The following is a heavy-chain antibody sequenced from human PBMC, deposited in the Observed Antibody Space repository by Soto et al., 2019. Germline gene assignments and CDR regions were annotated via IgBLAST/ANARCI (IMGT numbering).Heavy chain of an antibody. J-gene: IGHJ5*02. CDR3: TTNYYDSSGYDNWFDP. D-gene: IGHD3-22*01. CDR1: GFTFSSYG. CDR2: IWYDGSNK. V-gene: IGHV3-33*01. Sequence: TGGSLRLSCAASGFTFSSYGMHWVRQAPGKGLEWVAVIWYDGSNKYYADSVKGRFTISRDNSKSIAYLQMNSLKTEDTAVYYCTTNYYDSSGYDNWFDPWGQGTLVTVSS.